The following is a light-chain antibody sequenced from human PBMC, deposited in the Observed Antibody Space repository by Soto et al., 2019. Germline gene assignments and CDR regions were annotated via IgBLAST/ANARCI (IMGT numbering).Light chain of an antibody. Sequence: DIQMTQSPSTLSASVGDRVTITCRASQSCRNSLAWYQQKAGKAPTLLIYDASTLQSGVPSRFSGSGSGTEFSLTIGSLQPEDFATYYCLCYITYPWTFGQGTKVDIK. CDR3: LCYITYPWT. V-gene: IGKV1-5*01. CDR1: QSCRNS. J-gene: IGKJ1*01. CDR2: DAS.